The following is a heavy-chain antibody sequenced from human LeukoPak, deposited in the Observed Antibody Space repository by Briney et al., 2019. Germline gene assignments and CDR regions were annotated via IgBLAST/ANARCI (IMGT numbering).Heavy chain of an antibody. CDR3: ATVGYSYGPEHNYYFDY. V-gene: IGHV1-24*01. CDR2: FDPEDGET. D-gene: IGHD5-18*01. CDR1: GYTLTELS. Sequence: ASVKVSCKVSGYTLTELSMHWVRQAPGKGLEWMGGFDPEDGETIYAQKFQGRVTMTEDTSTDTAYMELSSLRSEDAAVYYCATVGYSYGPEHNYYFDYWGQGTLVTVSS. J-gene: IGHJ4*02.